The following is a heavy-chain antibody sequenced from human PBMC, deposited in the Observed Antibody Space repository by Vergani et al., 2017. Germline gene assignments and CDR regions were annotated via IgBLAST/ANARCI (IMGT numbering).Heavy chain of an antibody. D-gene: IGHD2-21*02. CDR1: GGSISSSSYY. CDR3: ARHLAYCGGDCYPYYYGMDV. J-gene: IGHJ6*02. Sequence: QLQLQESGPGLVKPSETLSLTCTVSGGSISSSSYYWGWIRQPPGKGLEWIGSIYYSGSTYYNPSLKSRVTISVDTSKNQFSLKLSSVTAADTAVYYCARHLAYCGGDCYPYYYGMDVWVQGTTVTVSS. V-gene: IGHV4-39*01. CDR2: IYYSGST.